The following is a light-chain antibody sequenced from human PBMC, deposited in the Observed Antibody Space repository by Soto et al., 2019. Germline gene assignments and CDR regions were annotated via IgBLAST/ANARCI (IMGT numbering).Light chain of an antibody. CDR2: GAS. J-gene: IGKJ1*01. Sequence: IVLTQSPATPYLSPGKRATLSCRASQRVSSHSLAWYQQKPCQAPRTLIYGASSRATGIPDRFSASGSGTDFTLTISRLETEDFAVYYCHHYPRSSWTFGQGTKVDIK. V-gene: IGKV3-20*01. CDR3: HHYPRSSWT. CDR1: QRVSSHS.